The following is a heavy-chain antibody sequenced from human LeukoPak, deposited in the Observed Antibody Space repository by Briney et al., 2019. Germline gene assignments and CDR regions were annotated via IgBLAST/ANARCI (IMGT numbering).Heavy chain of an antibody. J-gene: IGHJ6*03. CDR1: GFTFSSYA. CDR3: AKVARGVDYYYYYMDV. V-gene: IGHV3-23*01. Sequence: GGSLRLSCAASGFTFSSYAMSWVRQAPGKGLEWVSAISGSGGSTYYADSVKGRFTISRDNSKNTLYLQMNSLRAEDTAVYYYAKVARGVDYYYYYMDVWGKGTTVTVSS. CDR2: ISGSGGST. D-gene: IGHD2-21*01.